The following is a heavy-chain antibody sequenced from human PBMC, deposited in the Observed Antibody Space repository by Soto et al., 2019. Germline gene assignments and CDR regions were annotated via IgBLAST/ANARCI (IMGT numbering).Heavy chain of an antibody. CDR1: GYSFTYYA. J-gene: IGHJ5*02. CDR2: INAGNGDT. CDR3: ARVLIDYGVCQGWFDP. V-gene: IGHV1-3*01. Sequence: ASVKVSCKASGYSFTYYAIHWVRQAPGQRLEWMGWINAGNGDTKYSQKFQDRVTITRDTSATTAYMEMSSLTSEDTAVYYCARVLIDYGVCQGWFDPWGQGTLVTVSP. D-gene: IGHD4-17*01.